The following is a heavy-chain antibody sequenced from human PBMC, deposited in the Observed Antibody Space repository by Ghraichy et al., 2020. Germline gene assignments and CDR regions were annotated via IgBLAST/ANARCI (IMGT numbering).Heavy chain of an antibody. CDR1: GFTVSRNY. CDR2: IYPGGDT. J-gene: IGHJ4*02. Sequence: GGSLRLSCAASGFTVSRNYMSWVRQAPGKGMEWVSVIYPGGDTYYADSVTGRFTTSRDNSNNTLYLQMNSLRAEDTAVYYCARGWGAYYFDYWGQGTLVTVSS. D-gene: IGHD1-26*01. CDR3: ARGWGAYYFDY. V-gene: IGHV3-53*01.